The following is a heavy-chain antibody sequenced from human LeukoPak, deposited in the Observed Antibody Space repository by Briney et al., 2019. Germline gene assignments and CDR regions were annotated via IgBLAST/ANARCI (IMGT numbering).Heavy chain of an antibody. CDR2: IYYSGST. V-gene: IGHV4-39*01. CDR3: ARRRLAYGSGSPENYFDY. J-gene: IGHJ4*02. D-gene: IGHD3-10*01. Sequence: SETLSLTCTVSGGSISSSSYYWGWIRQPPGKGLEWIGSIYYSGSTYYNPSLKSRDTISVDTSKNQFSLKLSSVTAADTAVYYCARRRLAYGSGSPENYFDYWGQGTLVTVSS. CDR1: GGSISSSSYY.